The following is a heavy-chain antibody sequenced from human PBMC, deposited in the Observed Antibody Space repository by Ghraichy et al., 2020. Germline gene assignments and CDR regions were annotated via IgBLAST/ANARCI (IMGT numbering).Heavy chain of an antibody. V-gene: IGHV4-34*01. CDR2: IHHSGST. CDR1: GESFTDHY. CDR3: VGGSDYVWGSREDY. D-gene: IGHD3-16*01. J-gene: IGHJ4*02. Sequence: SQTLSLTCGVYGESFTDHYWSWIRQPPGKGLEWIGEIHHSGSTKYNPSLKSRATISVDSSKKQFSLKLVSVTAADTAVYYCVGGSDYVWGSREDYWGQGTLVNVSS.